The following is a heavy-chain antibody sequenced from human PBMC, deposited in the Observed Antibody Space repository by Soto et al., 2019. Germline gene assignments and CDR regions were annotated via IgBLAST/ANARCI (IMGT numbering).Heavy chain of an antibody. Sequence: GGSLRLSCAASGFTFSSSSMNWVRQAPGKGLEWVSSISSSSSYIYYADSVRGRFTISRDNAKNSLYLQMNSLRAEDTAVYYCARDATYYYDSSGYWGQGTLVTVSS. V-gene: IGHV3-21*01. CDR3: ARDATYYYDSSGY. CDR2: ISSSSSYI. J-gene: IGHJ4*02. CDR1: GFTFSSSS. D-gene: IGHD3-22*01.